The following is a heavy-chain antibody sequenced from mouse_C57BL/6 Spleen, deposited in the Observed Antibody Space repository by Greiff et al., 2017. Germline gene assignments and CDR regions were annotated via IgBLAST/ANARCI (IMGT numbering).Heavy chain of an antibody. J-gene: IGHJ2*01. CDR2: ISGGGGNT. Sequence: EVPVVESGGGLVKPGGSLKLSCAASGFTFSSYTMSWVRQTPEKRLEWVATISGGGGNTYYPDSVKGRFTISRDNAKNTLYMQMSSLRSEDTALYYCARWYYGSSYYFDYWGQGTTLTVSS. V-gene: IGHV5-9*01. CDR3: ARWYYGSSYYFDY. D-gene: IGHD1-1*01. CDR1: GFTFSSYT.